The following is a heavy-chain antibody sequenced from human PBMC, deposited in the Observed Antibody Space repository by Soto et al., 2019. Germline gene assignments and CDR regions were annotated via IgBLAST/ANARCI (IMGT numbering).Heavy chain of an antibody. Sequence: GSLRLSCAASGFTFSSYCMHWVRQAPGKGLEGVAGITYEGSNKYYADSVKGRFTISRDNSKNTLYLQMNSLRAEDTAVYYCAKDRGSYSSSSYYFDYWGQGTLVTVSS. V-gene: IGHV3-30*18. CDR2: ITYEGSNK. CDR3: AKDRGSYSSSSYYFDY. J-gene: IGHJ4*02. D-gene: IGHD6-13*01. CDR1: GFTFSSYC.